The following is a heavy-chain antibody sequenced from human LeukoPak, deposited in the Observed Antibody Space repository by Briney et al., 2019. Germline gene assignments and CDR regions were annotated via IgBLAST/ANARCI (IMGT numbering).Heavy chain of an antibody. J-gene: IGHJ4*02. CDR1: GFTFSSYG. D-gene: IGHD5-18*01. Sequence: PGGSLRLSWAASGFTFSSYGMHWVRQAPGKGLEWVAVIWYDGSNKYYADSVKGRFTISRDNSQNTLYLQMNSLRAEDTAVYYCAKGSDTAPDYWGQGTLVIVSS. CDR2: IWYDGSNK. CDR3: AKGSDTAPDY. V-gene: IGHV3-33*06.